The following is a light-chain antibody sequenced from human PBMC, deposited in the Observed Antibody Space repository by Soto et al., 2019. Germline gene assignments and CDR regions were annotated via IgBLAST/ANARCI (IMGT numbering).Light chain of an antibody. V-gene: IGLV1-40*01. CDR2: GNS. Sequence: QSVLTQPPSVSGAPGQRVTISCTWSSSNIGAGYDVHWYQQLPGTAPKLLIYGNSNRPSGVPDRFSGSKSGTSASLAITGLKAEDEADYYCQSYDSSLSALYVFGTGTKVTVL. CDR3: QSYDSSLSALYV. CDR1: SSNIGAGYD. J-gene: IGLJ1*01.